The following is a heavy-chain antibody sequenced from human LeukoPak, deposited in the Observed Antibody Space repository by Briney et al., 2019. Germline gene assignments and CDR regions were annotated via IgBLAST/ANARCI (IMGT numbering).Heavy chain of an antibody. CDR1: GGSLSSYY. CDR2: IYSSGTT. CDR3: ARHHPEILVPND. J-gene: IGHJ4*02. V-gene: IGHV4-4*07. Sequence: SDTLSLPCTVCGGSLSSYYWSWLRQPAGRGLEWVGRIYSSGTTNYNPPLKRRVTMSVDTSKNQSSLTLSSVTAADTAGYYCARHHPEILVPNDWGQGTLVTVSS. D-gene: IGHD1-1*01.